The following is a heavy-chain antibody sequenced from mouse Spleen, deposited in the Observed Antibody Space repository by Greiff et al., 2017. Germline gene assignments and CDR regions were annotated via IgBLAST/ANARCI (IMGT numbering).Heavy chain of an antibody. CDR1: GYSFTGYY. V-gene: IGHV1-42*01. CDR2: INPSTGGT. J-gene: IGHJ4*01. D-gene: IGHD2-1*01. Sequence: EVQVVESGPELVKPGASVKISCKASGYSFTGYYMNWVKQSPEKSLEWIGEINPSTGGTTYNQKFKAKATLTVDKSSSTAYMQLKSLTSEDSAVYYCARRGGNYVYAMDYWGQGTSVTVSS. CDR3: ARRGGNYVYAMDY.